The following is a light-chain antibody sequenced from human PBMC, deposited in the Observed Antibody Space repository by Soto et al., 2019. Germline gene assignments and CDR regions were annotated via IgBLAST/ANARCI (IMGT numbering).Light chain of an antibody. CDR3: QQYDNYPLT. CDR1: QDINKW. Sequence: DIQMTQSPSSVSASVGDRVTITCRASQDINKWLAWYQQKPGLAPNLVIYTASRLHGGGPSRFSGSASGTDFTLTISNLQPDDFATYYCQQYDNYPLTFGGGTKVDIK. V-gene: IGKV1D-16*01. CDR2: TAS. J-gene: IGKJ4*01.